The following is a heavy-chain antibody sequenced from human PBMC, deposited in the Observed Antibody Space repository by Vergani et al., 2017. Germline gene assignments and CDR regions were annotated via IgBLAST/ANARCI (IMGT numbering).Heavy chain of an antibody. D-gene: IGHD4-11*01. V-gene: IGHV4-34*01. Sequence: QVQLQQWGGGLLKPSETLSLTCVVNGGSFTSYHWTWIRQSPGEGLEWVGDIDHTGRPDYNPSPKSRLTMSVDKSRNQFPLTLNSVTATDTAIYFCARVNTETNGHLYYYYYMDVWGQGTAVTVS. CDR3: ARVNTETNGHLYYYYYMDV. CDR2: IDHTGRP. CDR1: GGSFTSYH. J-gene: IGHJ6*03.